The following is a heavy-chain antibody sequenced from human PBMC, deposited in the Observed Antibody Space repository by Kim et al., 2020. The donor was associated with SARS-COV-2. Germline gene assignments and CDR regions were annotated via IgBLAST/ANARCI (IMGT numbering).Heavy chain of an antibody. D-gene: IGHD3-10*01. CDR2: IIPILGIA. V-gene: IGHV1-69*02. CDR1: GGTFSSYT. J-gene: IGHJ4*02. CDR3: ARLGQITMVRGATDY. Sequence: SVKVSCKASGGTFSSYTISWVRQAPGQGLEWMGRIIPILGIANYAQKFQGRVTITADKSTSTAYMELSSLRSEDTAVYYCARLGQITMVRGATDYWGQGTLVTVSS.